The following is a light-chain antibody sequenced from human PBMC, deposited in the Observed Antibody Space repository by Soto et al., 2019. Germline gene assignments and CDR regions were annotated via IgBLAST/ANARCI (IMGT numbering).Light chain of an antibody. CDR3: QHCNSYSEA. V-gene: IGKV1-5*03. Sequence: DIQMTQSPSTLSGSVGDRVTITCRASQTISNWLAWYQQKPGKAPKLLIYKPSTLKSGVPSRFSGSGSGTEFTLTISSLQPDDFATYYCQHCNSYSEAFGQGTKVELK. J-gene: IGKJ1*01. CDR2: KPS. CDR1: QTISNW.